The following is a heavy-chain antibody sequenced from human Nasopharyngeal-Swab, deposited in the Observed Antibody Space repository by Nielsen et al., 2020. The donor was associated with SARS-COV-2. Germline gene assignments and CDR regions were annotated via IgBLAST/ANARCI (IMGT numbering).Heavy chain of an antibody. CDR2: IYSSGST. CDR3: ARGGWLRSSSYYFDY. J-gene: IGHJ4*02. V-gene: IGHV4-59*13. CDR1: SGSINSYF. D-gene: IGHD5-12*01. Sequence: GSLRLSCTVSSGSINSYFWSWIRQPPGKGLDWLGYIYSSGSTTYNPSLQSRVTISVDTSKNQFSLKMRSVTAADTAVYFCARGGWLRSSSYYFDYWGQGALVTVSS.